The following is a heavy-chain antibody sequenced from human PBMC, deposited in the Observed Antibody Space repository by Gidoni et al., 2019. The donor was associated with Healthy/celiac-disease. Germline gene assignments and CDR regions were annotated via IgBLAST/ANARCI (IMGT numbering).Heavy chain of an antibody. D-gene: IGHD2-2*01. CDR1: GSPFSSYA. Sequence: EVQLLESGGGLVQPGGSLRLSCAASGSPFSSYAMSWVSQAPGKGLEWVSAISGSGGSPYYADPVKGRLTISRDNSKNTLYLQMNSLRAEDTAVYYCARGYQLLLGSGHYYYYYMDVWGKGTTVTVSS. CDR2: ISGSGGSP. CDR3: ARGYQLLLGSGHYYYYYMDV. V-gene: IGHV3-23*01. J-gene: IGHJ6*03.